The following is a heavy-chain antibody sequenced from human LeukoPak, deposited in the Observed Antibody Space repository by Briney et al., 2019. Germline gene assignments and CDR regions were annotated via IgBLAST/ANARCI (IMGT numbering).Heavy chain of an antibody. Sequence: ASVKVSCKASGYTFTGYYMHWVRQAPGQGLEWMGWINPNSGGTNYAQKFQGWVTMTRDTSISTAYMELSRLRSDDTAVYYCARVRRRSNSSGWYEGAYNWFDPWGQGTLVTVSS. D-gene: IGHD6-19*01. CDR1: GYTFTGYY. CDR3: ARVRRRSNSSGWYEGAYNWFDP. V-gene: IGHV1-2*04. CDR2: INPNSGGT. J-gene: IGHJ5*02.